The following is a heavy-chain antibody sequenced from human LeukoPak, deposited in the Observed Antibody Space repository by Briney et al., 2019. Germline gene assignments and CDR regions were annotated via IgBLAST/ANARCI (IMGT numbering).Heavy chain of an antibody. V-gene: IGHV4-59*08. CDR2: IYNSEST. CDR1: GGSISSFY. D-gene: IGHD2-15*01. CDR3: ARHCSGGSCPLSFDVFDI. J-gene: IGHJ3*02. Sequence: PSETLSLTCTVSGGSISSFYWSWIRQPPGKGLEWIGYIYNSESTNYNPSLKSGVTISVDTSKNQFSLMLTSVTASDTAVYYCARHCSGGSCPLSFDVFDIWGQGTMVTVSS.